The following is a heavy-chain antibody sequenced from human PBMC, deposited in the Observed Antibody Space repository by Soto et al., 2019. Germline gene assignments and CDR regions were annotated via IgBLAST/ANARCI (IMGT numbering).Heavy chain of an antibody. J-gene: IGHJ1*01. Sequence: SVKVSCKACGGSFSSFGISWVRQAPGQGLEWMGGIIPVFGRPNYAQRFRGRLTITADESTNTVYLELIDLRSEDTAVYYCAREGSGYNLWGQGTQVTVSS. CDR2: IIPVFGRP. V-gene: IGHV1-69*13. D-gene: IGHD5-12*01. CDR3: AREGSGYNL. CDR1: GGSFSSFG.